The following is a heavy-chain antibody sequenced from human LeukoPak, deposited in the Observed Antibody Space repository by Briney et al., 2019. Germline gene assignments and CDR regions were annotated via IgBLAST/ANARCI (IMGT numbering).Heavy chain of an antibody. CDR2: ISETGGRT. CDR1: GFTFSGYT. Sequence: PGGSLRLSCAASGFTFSGYTMSWVRQAPGKGLDWVSTISETGGRTYYADSVKGRFTISRDNSKRTLYLQMSSLRAEDTAVYYCVKDLRGGGYYTNFDYWGQGTLVTVSS. J-gene: IGHJ4*02. CDR3: VKDLRGGGYYTNFDY. V-gene: IGHV3-23*01. D-gene: IGHD3-10*01.